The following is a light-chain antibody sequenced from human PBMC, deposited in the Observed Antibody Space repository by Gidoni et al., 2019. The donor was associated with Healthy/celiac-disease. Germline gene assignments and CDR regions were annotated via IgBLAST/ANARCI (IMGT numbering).Light chain of an antibody. J-gene: IGLJ2*01. CDR1: SSDVGSYNL. V-gene: IGLV2-23*01. CDR3: CSYAGSSTVV. Sequence: QSALTQPASESGSPGQSITISCTGTSSDVGSYNLVSWYQQHPGKAPKLMIYEGSKRPSGVSIRFSGSKSGNTASLTISGLQAEDEADYYCCSYAGSSTVVFGGGTKLTVL. CDR2: EGS.